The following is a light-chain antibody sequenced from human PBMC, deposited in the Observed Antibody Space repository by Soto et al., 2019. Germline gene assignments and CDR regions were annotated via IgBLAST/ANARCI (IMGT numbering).Light chain of an antibody. CDR1: SSDVGAFNF. V-gene: IGLV2-8*01. Sequence: QSALTQPPSASGSPGQSVTISCTGTSSDVGAFNFVSWYQQHPGKAPKLMIYQVTKRPSGVPDRFSASKSGNTASLTVSGLHAEDEADYYCSSTAVNSFYVFGAGTKVTVL. CDR3: SSTAVNSFYV. CDR2: QVT. J-gene: IGLJ1*01.